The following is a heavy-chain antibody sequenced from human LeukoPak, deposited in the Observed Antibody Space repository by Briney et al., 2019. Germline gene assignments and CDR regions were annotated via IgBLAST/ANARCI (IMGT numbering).Heavy chain of an antibody. CDR1: GFTPSRYE. V-gene: IGHV3-9*02. CDR2: INWNSANI. Sequence: PKRLSCAASGFTPSRYEMKGVRQAPGKGGGGVILINWNSANIAYADYVKDRLTITRDNAKSSPYLQMTSLRAEDTALYFCAKDMRRFGESNFDYWGQGTLVTVSS. J-gene: IGHJ4*02. D-gene: IGHD3-10*01. CDR3: AKDMRRFGESNFDY.